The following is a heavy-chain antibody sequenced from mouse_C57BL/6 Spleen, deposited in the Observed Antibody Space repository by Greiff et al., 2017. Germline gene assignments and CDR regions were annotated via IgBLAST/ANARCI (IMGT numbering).Heavy chain of an antibody. Sequence: QVQLKQPGAELVKPGASVKLSCKASGYTFTSYWMHWVKQRPGQGLEWIGMIHPNSGSTNYNEKFKSKATLTVDKSSSTAYMQLSSLTSEDSAVYYCAIEVYYGSSPPRDYWGQGTSVTVSS. D-gene: IGHD1-1*01. V-gene: IGHV1-64*01. J-gene: IGHJ4*01. CDR3: AIEVYYGSSPPRDY. CDR2: IHPNSGST. CDR1: GYTFTSYW.